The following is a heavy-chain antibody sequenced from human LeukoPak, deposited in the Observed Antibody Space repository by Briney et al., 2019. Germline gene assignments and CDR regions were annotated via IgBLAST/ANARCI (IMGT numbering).Heavy chain of an antibody. CDR3: ARDHVYGGADY. D-gene: IGHD5/OR15-5a*01. Sequence: HPGGSLRLSCAASGFTFHNYAIHWVRQAPGKGLEWVSLTSGDGITTYFADSVKGRFTISRDNSKSSLFLQMNSLRTEDTALYYCARDHVYGGADYWGQGTLVTVS. V-gene: IGHV3-43*02. CDR2: TSGDGITT. CDR1: GFTFHNYA. J-gene: IGHJ4*02.